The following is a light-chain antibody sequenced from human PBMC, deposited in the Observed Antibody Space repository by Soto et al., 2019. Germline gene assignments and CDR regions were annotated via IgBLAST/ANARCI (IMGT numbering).Light chain of an antibody. CDR2: TAS. CDR1: QDISSW. CDR3: QQANSFPLT. V-gene: IGKV1-12*01. Sequence: DIQMTQSPSSVSASVGDRVTITCRASQDISSWLAWYQQKPGKAPNLLIHTASSLQSGVPSRFSGIGSGTDFTLTISSLQPEDFATYYCQQANSFPLTFGGGTKVEIK. J-gene: IGKJ4*01.